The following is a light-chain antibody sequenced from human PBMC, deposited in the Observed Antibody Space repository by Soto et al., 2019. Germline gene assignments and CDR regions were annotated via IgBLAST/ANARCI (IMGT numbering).Light chain of an antibody. J-gene: IGLJ2*01. CDR3: AAWDDSLNVV. V-gene: IGLV1-44*01. CDR1: SSNIGSNT. Sequence: QSVLTQPPSASGTPGQRVTISCSGSSSNIGSNTVNWYQQLPGTAPKLLIYSNNQRPSGVPDRFSCSQSGTSASLAISGPQYGDEADYYCAAWDDSLNVVFGGGTKVTVL. CDR2: SNN.